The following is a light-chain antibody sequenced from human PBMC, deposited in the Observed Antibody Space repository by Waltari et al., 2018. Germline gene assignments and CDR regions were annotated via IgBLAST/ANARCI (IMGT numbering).Light chain of an antibody. J-gene: IGLJ3*02. CDR2: YDD. V-gene: IGLV1-36*01. CDR1: SSNIGGNA. Sequence: QSVLTQPPSVSGAPRQRVTISCSGSSSNIGGNAVNWYQQLPGKPPKLLIYYDDLLPSGVSDRFSGSKSGTSASLAISGLQSEDEADYYCAAWDDSLSGRVFGGGTKLSVL. CDR3: AAWDDSLSGRV.